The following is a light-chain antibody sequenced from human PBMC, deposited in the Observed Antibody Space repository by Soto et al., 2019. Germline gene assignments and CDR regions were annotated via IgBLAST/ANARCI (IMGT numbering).Light chain of an antibody. V-gene: IGKV3-11*01. CDR3: QQRAKWPPRFT. CDR1: QSVSSY. CDR2: DAS. J-gene: IGKJ3*01. Sequence: EIVLTQSPATLSLSPRERATLSCRASQSVSSYLAWYQQKPGQAPRLLIYDASNRATGIPARFSGSGSGTDFTLTISSLEPDDFAVYYCQQRAKWPPRFTFGPGTKVDIK.